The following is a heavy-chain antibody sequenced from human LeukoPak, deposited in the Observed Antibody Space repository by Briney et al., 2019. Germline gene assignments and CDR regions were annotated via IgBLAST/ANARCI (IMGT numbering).Heavy chain of an antibody. Sequence: SQTLSLTCAISGDSVSSNSAAWNWIRQSPSRGLVWLGRTYYRSNRFNDFALSVKSRITINPDTSKNQFSLQLNSVTPEDTAVYYCAKNYGDSNWFDPWGQGTLVTVSS. CDR1: GDSVSSNSAA. D-gene: IGHD4-17*01. J-gene: IGHJ5*02. CDR2: TYYRSNRFN. CDR3: AKNYGDSNWFDP. V-gene: IGHV6-1*01.